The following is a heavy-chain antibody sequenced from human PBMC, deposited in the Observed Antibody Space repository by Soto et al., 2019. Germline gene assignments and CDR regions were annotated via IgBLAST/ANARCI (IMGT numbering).Heavy chain of an antibody. CDR2: INPNSGGT. V-gene: IGHV1-2*02. CDR1: GYTFTGYY. J-gene: IGHJ6*02. D-gene: IGHD5-12*01. Sequence: QVQLVQSGAEVKKPGASVKVSCKASGYTFTGYYMHWVRQAPGQGLEWMGWINPNSGGTNYAQKFQGRVTMTRDTPISTAYMELSRLRSDDTAVYYCAREGNSGYGGYYYYGMDVWGQGTTVTVSS. CDR3: AREGNSGYGGYYYYGMDV.